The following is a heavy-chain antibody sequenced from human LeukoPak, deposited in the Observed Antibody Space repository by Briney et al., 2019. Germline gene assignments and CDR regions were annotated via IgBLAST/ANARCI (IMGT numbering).Heavy chain of an antibody. CDR3: ASSRGVTTRYGMDV. J-gene: IGHJ6*04. V-gene: IGHV4-59*01. D-gene: IGHD3-10*01. CDR2: IYYSGST. CDR1: GASISSYY. Sequence: PWETLSLTCTVSGASISSYYWTWIRQPPGKGLEWMGYIYYSGSTNYNPSLKSRVTISVDTSKNQFSLKLSSVTGADTAVYYCASSRGVTTRYGMDVWGKGTTVTVSS.